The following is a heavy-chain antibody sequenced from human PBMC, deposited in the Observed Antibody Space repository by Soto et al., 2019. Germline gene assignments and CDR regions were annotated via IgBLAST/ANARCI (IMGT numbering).Heavy chain of an antibody. V-gene: IGHV3-53*01. CDR2: IYSGGST. J-gene: IGHJ4*02. Sequence: GGSLRLSCEVSGFSITANYMSWVRKAPGKGLEWVSVIYSGGSTYYIDSVKGRFSISRDISKNTLYLQMNSLRAHDTAVYYCAGDGLDFTEYSYGHWGQGTLVTVSS. D-gene: IGHD2-15*01. CDR3: AGDGLDFTEYSYGH. CDR1: GFSITANY.